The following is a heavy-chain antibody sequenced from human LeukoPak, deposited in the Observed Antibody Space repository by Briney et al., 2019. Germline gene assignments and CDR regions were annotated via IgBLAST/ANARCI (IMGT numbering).Heavy chain of an antibody. Sequence: GRSLRLSCAASGFTFDDYAMHWVRQAPGKGLEWVSGISWNRGSIGYADSVKGRFTISRDNAKNSLYLQMNSLRAEDTALYYCAKVEYQLVPWGQGTLVTVSS. CDR2: ISWNRGSI. CDR3: AKVEYQLVP. J-gene: IGHJ5*02. D-gene: IGHD2-2*01. V-gene: IGHV3-9*01. CDR1: GFTFDDYA.